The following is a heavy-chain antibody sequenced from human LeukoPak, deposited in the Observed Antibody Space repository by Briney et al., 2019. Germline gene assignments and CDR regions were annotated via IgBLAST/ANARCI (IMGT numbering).Heavy chain of an antibody. CDR1: GGTFSSYA. V-gene: IGHV1-69*05. Sequence: ASVKVSCKASGGTFSSYAISWVRQAPGQGLEWMGRIIPIFGTANYAQKFQGTVTITTDESTSTAYMELSSLRSEDTAVYYCARAAGYYLAEYFQHWGQGTLVTVSS. J-gene: IGHJ1*01. CDR2: IIPIFGTA. CDR3: ARAAGYYLAEYFQH. D-gene: IGHD3-9*01.